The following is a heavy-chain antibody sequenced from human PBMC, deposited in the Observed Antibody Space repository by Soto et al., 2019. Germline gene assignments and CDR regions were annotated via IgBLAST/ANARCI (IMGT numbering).Heavy chain of an antibody. CDR3: ARGRYGDY. CDR2: ISAHNGNT. J-gene: IGHJ4*02. D-gene: IGHD1-1*01. Sequence: QVHLVQSGAEVKKPGASVKVSCKGSGYAFTTYGITWVRQAPGQGLEWMGWISAHNGNTNYAQKLQGRVTVTRDTSTSTAYMELRSLRSVYTAVYYCARGRYGDYWGQGALVTVSS. CDR1: GYAFTTYG. V-gene: IGHV1-18*01.